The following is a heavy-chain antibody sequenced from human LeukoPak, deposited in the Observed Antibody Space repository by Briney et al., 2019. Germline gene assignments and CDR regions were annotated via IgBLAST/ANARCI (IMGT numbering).Heavy chain of an antibody. D-gene: IGHD1-1*01. CDR1: GGTFSSYA. CDR2: IIPILGIA. V-gene: IGHV1-69*04. Sequence: SVKVSCRASGGTFSSYAISWVRQAPGQGLEWMGRIIPILGIANYAQKFQGRVTITADKSTSTAYMELSSLRSEDTAVYYCARAVFNLETTSVIEEEDYWGQGTLVTVSS. CDR3: ARAVFNLETTSVIEEEDY. J-gene: IGHJ4*02.